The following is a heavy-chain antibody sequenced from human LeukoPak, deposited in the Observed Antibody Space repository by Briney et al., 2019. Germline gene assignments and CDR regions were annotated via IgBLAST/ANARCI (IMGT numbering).Heavy chain of an antibody. CDR3: AKRVPYGSSAVYFDS. Sequence: GGSLRPSCAASGFTFGTYGMNWVRQAPGKGLEWVSAINDDAKNTFYADSVKGRFTISRDNSKNTLYLQMSSLTVEDTAIYYCAKRVPYGSSAVYFDSWGQGTLVTVSS. J-gene: IGHJ4*02. CDR1: GFTFGTYG. D-gene: IGHD6-6*01. CDR2: INDDAKNT. V-gene: IGHV3-23*01.